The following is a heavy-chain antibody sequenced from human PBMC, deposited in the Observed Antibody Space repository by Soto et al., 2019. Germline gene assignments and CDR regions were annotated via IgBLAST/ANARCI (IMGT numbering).Heavy chain of an antibody. CDR3: AKALPDGGSSSSVGLAWYFDY. Sequence: GGSLRLSCAASGFTFSSYAMSWVRQAPGKGLEWVSAISGSGGSTYYADSVKGRFTISRDNSKNTLYLQMNSLRAEDTAVYYCAKALPDGGSSSSVGLAWYFDYWGQGTLVTVSS. CDR2: ISGSGGST. D-gene: IGHD6-6*01. CDR1: GFTFSSYA. J-gene: IGHJ4*02. V-gene: IGHV3-23*01.